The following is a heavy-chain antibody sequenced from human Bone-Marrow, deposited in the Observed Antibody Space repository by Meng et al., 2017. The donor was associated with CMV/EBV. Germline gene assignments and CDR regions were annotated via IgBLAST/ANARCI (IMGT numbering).Heavy chain of an antibody. D-gene: IGHD6-6*01. V-gene: IGHV1-2*02. CDR2: ISPNSGGT. J-gene: IGHJ3*02. CDR1: GYTFTGYY. CDR3: ARRVYSSSGQNAFYI. Sequence: ASVKVSCKASGYTFTGYYMHWVRPAPGQGLEWMGWISPNSGGTNYAQKFQGRVTRTRDTSIYTAYMELSKLRSDDTAIYYCARRVYSSSGQNAFYIMGQGTMVTVSS.